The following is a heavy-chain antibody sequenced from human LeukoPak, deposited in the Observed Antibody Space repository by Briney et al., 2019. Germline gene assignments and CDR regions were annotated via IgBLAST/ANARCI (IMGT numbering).Heavy chain of an antibody. CDR2: ISSSGST. CDR3: ARDVVRLRGAPSPFDY. D-gene: IGHD3-10*01. CDR1: GDSISSGDYY. V-gene: IGHV4-61*02. J-gene: IGHJ4*02. Sequence: SETLSLTCTVSGDSISSGDYYWSWIRQPAGKGLEWIGRISSSGSTNYNPSLKSRVTISIDTSKNQFSLKLSSVTAADTAVYYCARDVVRLRGAPSPFDYWGQGTLVTVSS.